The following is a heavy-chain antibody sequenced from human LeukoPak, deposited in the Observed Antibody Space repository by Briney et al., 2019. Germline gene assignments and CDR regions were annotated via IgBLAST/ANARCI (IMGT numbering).Heavy chain of an antibody. D-gene: IGHD3-22*01. CDR1: GGSFSGYY. J-gene: IGHJ4*02. CDR2: INHSGST. CDR3: AKDIVSDSSGYSIDY. V-gene: IGHV4-34*01. Sequence: PSETLSLTCAVYGGSFSGYYWSWIRQPPGKGLEWIGEINHSGSTNYNPSLKSRVTISVDTSKNQFSLKLSSVTAADTAVYYCAKDIVSDSSGYSIDYWGQGTLVTVSS.